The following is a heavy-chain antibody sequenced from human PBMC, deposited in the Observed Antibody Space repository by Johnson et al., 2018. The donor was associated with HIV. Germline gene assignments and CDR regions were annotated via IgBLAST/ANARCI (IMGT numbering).Heavy chain of an antibody. CDR3: AKDKSNAFDI. CDR2: VKSKTDGGTT. V-gene: IGHV3-15*01. CDR1: GFTFSNAW. Sequence: VQLVESGGGLVKPGGSPRLSCAASGFTFSNAWMNWVRQAPGKGLEWVGRVKSKTDGGTTDYAAPVKGRFTISRDNSKNTLYLQMNSLRAEDTAVYYCAKDKSNAFDIWGQGTMVTVSS. J-gene: IGHJ3*02.